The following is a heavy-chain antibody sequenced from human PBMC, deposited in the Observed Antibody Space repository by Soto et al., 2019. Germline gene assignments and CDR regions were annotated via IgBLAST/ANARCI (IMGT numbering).Heavy chain of an antibody. J-gene: IGHJ4*02. V-gene: IGHV3-30*18. CDR2: ISYDGSNK. CDR1: GFTFGSYG. D-gene: IGHD3-10*01. Sequence: GGSLRLSCAASGFTFGSYGMHWGRQAPGKGLEWVAVISYDGSNKYYADSVKGRFTISRDNSKNTLYLQMNSLRAEDTAVYYCAKDRINRFFDYWGQGTLVTVS. CDR3: AKDRINRFFDY.